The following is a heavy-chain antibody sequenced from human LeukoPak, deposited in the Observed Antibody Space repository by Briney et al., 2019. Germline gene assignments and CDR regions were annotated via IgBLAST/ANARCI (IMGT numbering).Heavy chain of an antibody. CDR2: IKQDGSEK. CDR3: ARDTNFERDYYYMDV. V-gene: IGHV3-7*01. J-gene: IGHJ6*03. Sequence: GGSLRLSCAASGFTFSSYWMSWVRQAPGKGLEWVANIKQDGSEKYYVDSVKGRFTISRDNAKNSLYLQMNSLRAEDTAVYYCARDTNFERDYYYMDVWGKGTTVTVSS. CDR1: GFTFSSYW.